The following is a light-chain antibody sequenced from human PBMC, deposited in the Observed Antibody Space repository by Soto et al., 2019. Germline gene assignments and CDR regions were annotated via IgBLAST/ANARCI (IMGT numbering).Light chain of an antibody. CDR1: QGISNY. V-gene: IGKV1-27*01. Sequence: DIQMTQSPSSLSASVGDRVTITCRASQGISNYLAWYQQKPGKVPKLLIYAASTLQSGVPSRFSGSGSGADFTLTISSLQPEDVATYYWQKYNSAPRTFGQGARLEIK. J-gene: IGKJ5*01. CDR3: QKYNSAPRT. CDR2: AAS.